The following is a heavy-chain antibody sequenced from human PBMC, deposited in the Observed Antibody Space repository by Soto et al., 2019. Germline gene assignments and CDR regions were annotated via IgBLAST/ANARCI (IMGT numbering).Heavy chain of an antibody. V-gene: IGHV1-3*01. CDR2: INGGSGNT. CDR3: AREIIASGYDY. Sequence: GASVKVSCKASGYTFSSYSLHWVRQAPGQRLEWMRWINGGSGNTQYSQNFQGRVTITRDTSASTVYMDLTSLRSEDTAFYYCAREIIASGYDYWGQGTLVTVSS. J-gene: IGHJ4*02. D-gene: IGHD3-10*01. CDR1: GYTFSSYS.